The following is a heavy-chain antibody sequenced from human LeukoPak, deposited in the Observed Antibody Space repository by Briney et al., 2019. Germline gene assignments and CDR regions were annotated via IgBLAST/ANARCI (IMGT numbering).Heavy chain of an antibody. CDR1: GYTFTGHY. J-gene: IGHJ5*02. Sequence: ASVKVSCKASGYTFTGHYIHWVRQAPGQGLEWMGWINPNSGVTHYAQKFQGRVTMTRDTSISTAYVELSRLTSDDTAVYYCARYLMSSPEHNRFDPWGQGTLVTVSS. D-gene: IGHD1-14*01. CDR3: ARYLMSSPEHNRFDP. CDR2: INPNSGVT. V-gene: IGHV1-2*02.